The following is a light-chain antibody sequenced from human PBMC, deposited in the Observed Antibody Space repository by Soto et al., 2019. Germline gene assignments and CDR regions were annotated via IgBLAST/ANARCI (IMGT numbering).Light chain of an antibody. V-gene: IGKV3-15*01. CDR3: QQYHNWPLT. CDR2: DAS. CDR1: QSITGN. J-gene: IGKJ4*01. Sequence: IVLTQSPGTLSLSPGERATLSCRASQSITGNLTWYQQKPGQAPRLLIYDASTRATGIPARFSGSGSGTEFTLTISSLQSEDFAVYYCQQYHNWPLTFGGGTKVEIK.